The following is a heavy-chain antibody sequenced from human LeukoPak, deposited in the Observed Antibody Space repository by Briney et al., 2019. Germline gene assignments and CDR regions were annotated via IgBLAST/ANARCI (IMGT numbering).Heavy chain of an antibody. CDR3: AKDMALVYGSGTFAVFDS. J-gene: IGHJ3*02. D-gene: IGHD3-10*01. Sequence: GGSLRLSCAASGFTFDDYAMHWVRQAPGKGLDWVPGISWSSGSIDYADSVKGRLTISRENAKNSLYLQMTSLTAEDTALYFCAKDMALVYGSGTFAVFDSCGQGTMPTVSS. CDR2: ISWSSGSI. CDR1: GFTFDDYA. V-gene: IGHV3-9*01.